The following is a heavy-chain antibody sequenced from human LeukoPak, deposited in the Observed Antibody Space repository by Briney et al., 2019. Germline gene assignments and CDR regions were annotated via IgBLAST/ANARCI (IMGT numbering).Heavy chain of an antibody. D-gene: IGHD3-22*01. J-gene: IGHJ4*02. V-gene: IGHV4-61*02. CDR2: IYTSGST. Sequence: TLSLTCTVSGGSISSGIYYWSWIRQPAGKGLEWMGRIYTSGSTNYNPSLKSRVTISVDTSKNQFSLKLSSVTAADTAVYYCARVSYDSSGYYGDYWGQGTMVAVSS. CDR3: ARVSYDSSGYYGDY. CDR1: GGSISSGIYY.